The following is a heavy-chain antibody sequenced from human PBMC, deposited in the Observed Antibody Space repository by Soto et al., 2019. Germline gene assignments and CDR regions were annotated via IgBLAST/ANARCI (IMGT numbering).Heavy chain of an antibody. J-gene: IGHJ4*02. CDR3: AREAVSGRTGFDY. CDR1: GYTFTSYG. V-gene: IGHV1-18*01. CDR2: VNAYNGNA. Sequence: ASVKVSCKASGYTFTSYGISWVRQAPGQGLEWMGWVNAYNGNANYAQKFQGRVTMTTDTSTSTAYMELRSLRSDDTAVYYCAREAVSGRTGFDYWDQGTLVTVSS. D-gene: IGHD6-19*01.